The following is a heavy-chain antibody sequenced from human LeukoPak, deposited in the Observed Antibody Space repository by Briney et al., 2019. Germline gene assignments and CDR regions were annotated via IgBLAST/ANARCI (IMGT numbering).Heavy chain of an antibody. D-gene: IGHD3-22*01. Sequence: GGSLRLSCAASGFTFSSYAMSWVRQAPGKGLEWVSAISGSGGSTYYADSVKGRFTISRDNPKNTLYLQMNSLRAEDTAVYYCANLAPTYYYDSSGYPGAFDIWGQGTMVTVSS. CDR3: ANLAPTYYYDSSGYPGAFDI. J-gene: IGHJ3*02. V-gene: IGHV3-23*01. CDR1: GFTFSSYA. CDR2: ISGSGGST.